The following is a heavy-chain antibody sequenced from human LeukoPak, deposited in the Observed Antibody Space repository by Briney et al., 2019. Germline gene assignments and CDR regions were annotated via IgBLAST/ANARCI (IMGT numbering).Heavy chain of an antibody. CDR2: INPKSGGT. D-gene: IGHD3-10*01. CDR1: GYSFTGHY. Sequence: ASVKVSCKASGYSFTGHYMHRVRQAPGQGLEWMGWINPKSGGTNYAQKFQGRVTMTRDTSISTAYMDMSSLRSDDTAAYYCGRNLWFGESSDAFDMWGQGTMVTVSS. J-gene: IGHJ3*02. V-gene: IGHV1-2*02. CDR3: GRNLWFGESSDAFDM.